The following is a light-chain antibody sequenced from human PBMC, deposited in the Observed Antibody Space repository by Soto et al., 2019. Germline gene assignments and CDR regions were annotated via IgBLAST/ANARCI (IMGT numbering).Light chain of an antibody. Sequence: IQMTQSPSSLSASVGDRVTITCRASQSISSYLNWYQQKPGKAPKLLIYAASSLQSGVPSRFSGSGSGTDFTLTISSLQPDDFAVYYCQQYGSSPWTFGQGTKVDIK. CDR3: QQYGSSPWT. V-gene: IGKV1-39*01. CDR2: AAS. CDR1: QSISSY. J-gene: IGKJ1*01.